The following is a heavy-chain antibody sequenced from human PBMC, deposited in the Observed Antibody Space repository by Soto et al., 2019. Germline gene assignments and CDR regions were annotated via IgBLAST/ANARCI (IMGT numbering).Heavy chain of an antibody. J-gene: IGHJ4*02. D-gene: IGHD3-10*01. V-gene: IGHV3-15*01. CDR3: TTDLLWFGEPPIDY. CDR1: GFTFSNAW. CDR2: IKSKTDGGTT. Sequence: GGSLRLSCAASGFTFSNAWMSWVRQAPGKGLEWVGRIKSKTDGGTTDYAAPVKGRFTISRDDSKNTLYLQMNSLKTEDTAVYYCTTDLLWFGEPPIDYWGQGTLVTVSS.